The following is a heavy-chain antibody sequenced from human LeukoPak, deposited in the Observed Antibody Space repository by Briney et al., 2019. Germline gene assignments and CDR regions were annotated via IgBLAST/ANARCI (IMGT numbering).Heavy chain of an antibody. CDR3: AKDDGELLSRSPFDY. V-gene: IGHV3-23*01. D-gene: IGHD3-10*01. CDR1: GFTFSSYA. J-gene: IGHJ4*02. Sequence: GGSLRLSCAASGFTFSSYAMSWVRQAPGKGLEWVSAISDSGGSTYYADSVKGRFTISRDNSKNTLYLQMNSLRAEDTAVYYCAKDDGELLSRSPFDYWGQGTLVTVSS. CDR2: ISDSGGST.